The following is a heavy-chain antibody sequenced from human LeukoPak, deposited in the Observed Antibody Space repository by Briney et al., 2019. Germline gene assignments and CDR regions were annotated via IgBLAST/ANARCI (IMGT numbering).Heavy chain of an antibody. J-gene: IGHJ6*03. CDR3: AKDHPGYYYMDV. Sequence: GGSLRLSCAASGFIFSSYAMSWVRQAPGKGLEWVAVISYDGSNKYYADSVKGRFTISRDNSKNTLYLQMNSLRAEDTAVYYCAKDHPGYYYMDVWGKGTTVTVSS. CDR1: GFIFSSYA. CDR2: ISYDGSNK. V-gene: IGHV3-30-3*01.